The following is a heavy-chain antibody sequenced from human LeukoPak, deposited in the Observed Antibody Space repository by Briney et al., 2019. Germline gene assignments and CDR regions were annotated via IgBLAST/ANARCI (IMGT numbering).Heavy chain of an antibody. J-gene: IGHJ4*02. CDR2: INHSGST. D-gene: IGHD6-6*01. Sequence: GSLRLSCAASGFTFSDYILDWVRQAPGKGLEWIGEINHSGSTNYNPSLKSRVTISVDTSKNQFSLKLSSVTAADTAVYYCARGGSSPPRLDYWGQGTLVTVSS. CDR1: GFTFSDYI. V-gene: IGHV4-34*01. CDR3: ARGGSSPPRLDY.